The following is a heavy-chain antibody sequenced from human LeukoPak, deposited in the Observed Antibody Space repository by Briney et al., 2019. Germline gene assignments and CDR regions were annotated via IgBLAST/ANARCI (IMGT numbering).Heavy chain of an antibody. J-gene: IGHJ5*02. CDR2: INHSGST. CDR3: ARGSRGWKTDWFDP. Sequence: SETLSLTCAVYGGSFSGYYWRLIRQPPGKGLEWIGEINHSGSTNYNPSLKSRVTISVDTSKNQFSLKLSSVTAADTAVYYCARGSRGWKTDWFDPWGQGTLVTVSS. V-gene: IGHV4-34*01. D-gene: IGHD6-19*01. CDR1: GGSFSGYY.